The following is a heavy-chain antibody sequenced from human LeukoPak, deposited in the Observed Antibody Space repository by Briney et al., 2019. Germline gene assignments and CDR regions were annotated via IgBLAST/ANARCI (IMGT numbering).Heavy chain of an antibody. J-gene: IGHJ5*02. V-gene: IGHV3-23*01. Sequence: PGGSLRISCAASGFTFSSYAMSWVRQAPGKGLEWVSAIHTSGDTCYADSVKGRFTISRDTSKNTLYLQINSLRVEDTAVYYCIVFGDSNHWGQGTLVTVSS. CDR2: IHTSGDT. D-gene: IGHD4-17*01. CDR3: IVFGDSNH. CDR1: GFTFSSYA.